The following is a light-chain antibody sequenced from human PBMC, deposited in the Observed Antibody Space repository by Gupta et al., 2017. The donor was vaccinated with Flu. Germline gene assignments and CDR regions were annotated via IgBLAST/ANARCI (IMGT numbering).Light chain of an antibody. CDR2: AAS. Sequence: EIVMTQSPATLSVSPGERVTLSCRASQSVSSNLARYQHKPGQAPRLLIYAASTSVTGVPARFSGSGSGTEFTLSISSLQSEDFAIYYCHQHNNCPSTFGQGTKVDIK. CDR3: HQHNNCPST. CDR1: QSVSSN. V-gene: IGKV3-15*01. J-gene: IGKJ1*01.